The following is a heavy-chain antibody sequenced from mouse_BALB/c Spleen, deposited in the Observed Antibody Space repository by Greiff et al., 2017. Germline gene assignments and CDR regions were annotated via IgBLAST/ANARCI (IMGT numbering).Heavy chain of an antibody. CDR2: VNPYNGGT. V-gene: IGHV1-19*01. Sequence: VQLQQSGPELVKPGASVKMSCKASGYTFTDYYMDWVKQSHGESFEWIGRVNPYNGGTSYNQKFKGKATLTVDKSSSTAYMELNSLTSEDSAVYYCASYYDYDDGTDYWGQGTTLTVSS. D-gene: IGHD2-4*01. CDR3: ASYYDYDDGTDY. CDR1: GYTFTDYY. J-gene: IGHJ2*01.